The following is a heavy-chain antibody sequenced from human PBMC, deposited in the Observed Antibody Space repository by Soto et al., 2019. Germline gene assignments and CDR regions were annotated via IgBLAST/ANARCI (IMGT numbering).Heavy chain of an antibody. Sequence: PSETLSLTCSVSGTSVSNYYWSWVRQPAGKGLEHIGRIYTSGSTSYNPSLTSRVTMSMDTSQTQIYLNLTSVTAADTAVYYCARGGIQLSYAFDYWGPGILVTVSS. CDR1: GTSVSNYY. D-gene: IGHD5-18*01. V-gene: IGHV4-4*07. CDR2: IYTSGST. CDR3: ARGGIQLSYAFDY. J-gene: IGHJ4*02.